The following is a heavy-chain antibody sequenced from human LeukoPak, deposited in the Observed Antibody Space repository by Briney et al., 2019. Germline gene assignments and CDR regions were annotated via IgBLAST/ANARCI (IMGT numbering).Heavy chain of an antibody. D-gene: IGHD7-27*01. CDR1: GFTFSSYW. CDR2: IKKDGSQK. V-gene: IGHV3-7*02. J-gene: IGHJ3*02. Sequence: GGSLRLSCVASGFTFSSYWMSWVRQAPGKGLEWVATIKKDGSQKEYVDSMKGRLTISRDNAKNSLYLQMNSLRAEDTAVYYCARRWGSHDAFDIWGQGTMVTVSS. CDR3: ARRWGSHDAFDI.